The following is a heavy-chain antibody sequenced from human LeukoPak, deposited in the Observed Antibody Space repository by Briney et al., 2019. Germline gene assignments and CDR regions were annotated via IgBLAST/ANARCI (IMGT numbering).Heavy chain of an antibody. CDR2: IYYSGST. CDR1: GGSISSYY. J-gene: IGHJ4*02. V-gene: IGHV4-59*01. D-gene: IGHD2-21*02. CDR3: ARTTDWYYQFDY. Sequence: SETLSLTCTVSGGSISSYYWSWLRQPPGKGLEWIGYIYYSGSTNYNPSLKSRVTISVDTSKNQFSLKLSSVTAADTAVYYCARTTDWYYQFDYWGQGTLVTVSS.